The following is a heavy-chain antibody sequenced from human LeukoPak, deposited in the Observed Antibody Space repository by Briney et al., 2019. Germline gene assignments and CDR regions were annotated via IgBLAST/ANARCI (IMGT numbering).Heavy chain of an antibody. CDR2: IIPILSIA. D-gene: IGHD3-3*01. J-gene: IGHJ4*02. Sequence: SVKVSCKASGGTFSSYAISWVRQAPGQGLEWMGRIIPILSIANYAQKFQGRVTITADKSTSTAYMELSSLRSEDTAVYYCARDPAWSGGWGQGTLVTVSS. CDR3: ARDPAWSGG. CDR1: GGTFSSYA. V-gene: IGHV1-69*04.